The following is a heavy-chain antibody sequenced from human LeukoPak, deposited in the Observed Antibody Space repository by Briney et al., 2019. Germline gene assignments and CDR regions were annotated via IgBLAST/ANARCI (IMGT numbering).Heavy chain of an antibody. J-gene: IGHJ6*03. D-gene: IGHD3-22*01. Sequence: GGSLRLSCAASEFTFDDYTMHWVRQAPGKGLERVSLISWDGGSTYYADSVKGRFTISRDNSKNSLYLQMNSLRTEDTALYYCAKELIDYYDSSGYYSEGYMDVWGKGTTVTVS. CDR1: EFTFDDYT. V-gene: IGHV3-43*01. CDR3: AKELIDYYDSSGYYSEGYMDV. CDR2: ISWDGGST.